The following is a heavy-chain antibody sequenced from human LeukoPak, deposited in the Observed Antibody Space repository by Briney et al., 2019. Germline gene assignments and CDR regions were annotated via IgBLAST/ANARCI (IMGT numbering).Heavy chain of an antibody. CDR3: AKRWHSSSYYDY. CDR1: GFTFSSYA. D-gene: IGHD6-6*01. Sequence: GGSLRLSCAASGFTFSSYAMSWVRQAPGKGLEWVSAISGSGGSTYYADSVKGRFTISRDNSKTTLYLQMNSLRAEDTAVYYCAKRWHSSSYYDYWGQGTLVTVSS. J-gene: IGHJ4*02. CDR2: ISGSGGST. V-gene: IGHV3-23*01.